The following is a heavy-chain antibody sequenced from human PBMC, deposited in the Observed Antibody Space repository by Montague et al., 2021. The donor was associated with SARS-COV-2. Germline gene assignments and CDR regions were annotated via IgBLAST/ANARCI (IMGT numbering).Heavy chain of an antibody. D-gene: IGHD3-16*01. CDR3: ARDLFWGTDSGTQQRRDY. CDR1: GFTFSSYA. V-gene: IGHV3-23*01. Sequence: SLRLSCAASGFTFSSYAMSWVRQAPGKGLEWVLVISAGGGNTYYADSVKGRFTISRDNSKNTLYLQMNSLRAEDTAVYYCARDLFWGTDSGTQQRRDYWGQGTLVTVSS. J-gene: IGHJ4*02. CDR2: ISAGGGNT.